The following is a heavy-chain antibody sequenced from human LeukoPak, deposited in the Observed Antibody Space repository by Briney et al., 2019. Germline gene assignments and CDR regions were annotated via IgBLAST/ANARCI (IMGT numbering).Heavy chain of an antibody. V-gene: IGHV3-11*04. CDR1: GFTFSDYY. Sequence: PGGSLRLSCAASGFTFSDYYMSWIRQAPGKGLEWVSYMSSSGSTIYYADSVKGRFTISRDNAKNSLYLQMNSLRAEDTAVYYCARDQGRRGYSGYDSSYYFDYWGQGTLVTVSS. CDR3: ARDQGRRGYSGYDSSYYFDY. D-gene: IGHD5-12*01. CDR2: MSSSGSTI. J-gene: IGHJ4*02.